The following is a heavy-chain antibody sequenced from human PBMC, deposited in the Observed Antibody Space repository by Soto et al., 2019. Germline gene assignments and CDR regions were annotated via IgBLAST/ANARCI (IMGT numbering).Heavy chain of an antibody. CDR1: GYTFTSYD. CDR3: ATTPRSYYYYYHMDF. V-gene: IGHV1-8*01. D-gene: IGHD2-15*01. J-gene: IGHJ6*03. CDR2: MNPNSGNT. Sequence: ASVKVSCKASGYTFTSYDINWVRQATGQGLEWMGWMNPNSGNTGYAQKFQGRVTMTRNTSISTAYMELSSLRSEDTAVYYCATTPRSYYYYYHMDFWGKATTVTVSS.